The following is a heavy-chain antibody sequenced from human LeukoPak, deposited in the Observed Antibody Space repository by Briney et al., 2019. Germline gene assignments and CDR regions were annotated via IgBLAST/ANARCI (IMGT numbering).Heavy chain of an antibody. J-gene: IGHJ4*02. V-gene: IGHV4-34*01. CDR3: ARHRGDGGIGFDY. CDR1: GGSFSGYY. CDR2: INHSGST. Sequence: PSETLSLTCAVYGGSFSGYYWSWIRQPPGKGLEWIGEINHSGSTNYNPSLKSRVTISVDTSKNQFSLRLSSVTAADTAVYYCARHRGDGGIGFDYWGQGTLVTVSS. D-gene: IGHD4-23*01.